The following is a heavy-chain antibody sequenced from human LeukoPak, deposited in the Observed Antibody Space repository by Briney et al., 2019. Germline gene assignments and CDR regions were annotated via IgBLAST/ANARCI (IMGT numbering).Heavy chain of an antibody. V-gene: IGHV3-21*01. Sequence: PGGSLRLSCAASGFTSSTYNMNWVRQAPGKGLEWVSFISSSGSYIYYADSVKGRFTISRDNAKNSLYVQMNSLRAEDTAAYYCARDRGGSAPYYFDYWGQGTLVTVSS. CDR3: ARDRGGSAPYYFDY. CDR2: ISSSGSYI. CDR1: GFTSSTYN. D-gene: IGHD2-15*01. J-gene: IGHJ4*02.